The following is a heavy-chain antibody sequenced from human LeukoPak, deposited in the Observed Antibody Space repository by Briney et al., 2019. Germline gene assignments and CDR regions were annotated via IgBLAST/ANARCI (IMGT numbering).Heavy chain of an antibody. CDR1: GFTFRSYW. CDR3: ARALAVAGTPCDY. Sequence: PGGSLRLSCAASGFTFRSYWMSWVRQAPGKGLEWVANIQQDGSDKYYVGSVRGRFTISRDNAKNSLYLQMNSLRAEDTAVYYCARALAVAGTPCDYWGQGTLVTVSS. V-gene: IGHV3-7*04. D-gene: IGHD6-19*01. CDR2: IQQDGSDK. J-gene: IGHJ4*02.